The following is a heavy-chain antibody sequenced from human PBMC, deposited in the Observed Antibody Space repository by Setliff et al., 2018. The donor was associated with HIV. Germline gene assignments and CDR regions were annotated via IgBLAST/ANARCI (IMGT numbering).Heavy chain of an antibody. CDR2: SNQSGNT. CDR1: GGSLSGYY. V-gene: IGHV4-34*01. CDR3: AREGGQGYSGSGSFYHRNFDL. J-gene: IGHJ2*01. D-gene: IGHD3-10*01. Sequence: SETLSLTCAVYGGSLSGYYWSWVRQSPGRGLEWIGGSNQSGNTNFNPSLKSRLIISVATSKSQFSLKLTSVTAADTALYYCAREGGQGYSGSGSFYHRNFDLWGRGTLVTVSS.